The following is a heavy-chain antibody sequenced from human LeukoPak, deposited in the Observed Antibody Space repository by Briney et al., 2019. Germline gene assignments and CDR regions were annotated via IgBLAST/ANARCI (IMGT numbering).Heavy chain of an antibody. CDR3: ASLRETYYYDSSAPPGFYYYYYMDV. CDR2: IIPIFGTA. D-gene: IGHD3-22*01. V-gene: IGHV1-69*05. J-gene: IGHJ6*03. Sequence: SVKVSCEASGGTFSSYAISWVRQAPGQGLEWMGRIIPIFGTANYAQKFQGRVTITTDESTSTAYMELSSLRSEDTAVYYCASLRETYYYDSSAPPGFYYYYYMDVWGKGTTVTASS. CDR1: GGTFSSYA.